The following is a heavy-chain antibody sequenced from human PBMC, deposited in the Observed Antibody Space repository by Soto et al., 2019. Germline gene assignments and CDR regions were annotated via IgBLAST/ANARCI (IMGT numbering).Heavy chain of an antibody. D-gene: IGHD3-16*01. Sequence: EVQLLESGGGLIQPGGSLRLSCAASGFTFSSYAMSWVRQAPGKGLEWVSGISGSGGSTYYADSVKGRFTISRDKSKNTLYLQMNSLRAEDTAVYYCAGGRDYYYGMDVWGQGTTVTVSS. CDR2: ISGSGGST. V-gene: IGHV3-23*01. CDR3: AGGRDYYYGMDV. J-gene: IGHJ6*02. CDR1: GFTFSSYA.